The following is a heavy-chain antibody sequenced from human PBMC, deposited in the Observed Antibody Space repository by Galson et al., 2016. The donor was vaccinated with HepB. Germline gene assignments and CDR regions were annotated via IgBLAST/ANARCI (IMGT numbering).Heavy chain of an antibody. CDR1: GFRFSDYR. Sequence: SLRLSCAGSGFRFSDYRMNWFRRAPGKGLEWVGHIKNRAEGGTTDYAAPVKGRFYISRDDSEDTLYLQLNSLKTEDTAMYYCTADLPAIGGQGFDFWGQGILVTVSS. CDR2: IKNRAEGGTT. D-gene: IGHD2-15*01. J-gene: IGHJ4*02. CDR3: TADLPAIGGQGFDF. V-gene: IGHV3-15*01.